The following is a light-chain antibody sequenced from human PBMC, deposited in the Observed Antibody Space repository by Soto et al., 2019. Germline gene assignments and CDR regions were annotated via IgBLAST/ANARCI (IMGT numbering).Light chain of an antibody. CDR2: GAS. CDR3: QQYNNWPLT. CDR1: QSINSD. J-gene: IGKJ4*01. Sequence: EIAMTQSPVTLSVSPGERATLSCRASQSINSDLAWYQQKPGQAPSLLIYGASTRATGIPARFSGSGSGTEFTLTISSLQSEDFAVYYCQQYNNWPLTFGGGAKVEIK. V-gene: IGKV3-15*01.